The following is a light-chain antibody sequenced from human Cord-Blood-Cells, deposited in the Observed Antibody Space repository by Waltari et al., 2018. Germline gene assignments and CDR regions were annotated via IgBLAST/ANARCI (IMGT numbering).Light chain of an antibody. CDR3: QAWDSSTAWV. CDR1: KLGDKY. Sequence: SYELTQPPSVSVPPGQTASITCSGDKLGDKYACWYQQKPGQSPVLVIYQDSKRPSGIPERFSGSNSGNTATLTISGTQAMDEADYYCQAWDSSTAWVFGGGTKLTAL. J-gene: IGLJ3*02. V-gene: IGLV3-1*01. CDR2: QDS.